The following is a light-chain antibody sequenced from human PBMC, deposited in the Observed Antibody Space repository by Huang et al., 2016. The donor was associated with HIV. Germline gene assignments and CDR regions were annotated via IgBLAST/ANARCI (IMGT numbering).Light chain of an antibody. Sequence: DIQMTQSPSSLSASVGDRVTITCRASQSISRYLNLYQQKPGKAPKRLISAASSLQSGVPSRFSGGGSGTEFTLIISSLQPADFATYYCQQSYSAPPTFGQGTKLEIK. CDR1: QSISRY. V-gene: IGKV1-39*01. CDR3: QQSYSAPPT. J-gene: IGKJ2*01. CDR2: AAS.